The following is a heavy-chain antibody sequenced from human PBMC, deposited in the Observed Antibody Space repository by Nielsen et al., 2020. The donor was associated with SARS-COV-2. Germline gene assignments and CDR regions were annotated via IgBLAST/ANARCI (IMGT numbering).Heavy chain of an antibody. D-gene: IGHD3-3*01. J-gene: IGHJ4*02. Sequence: ESLKISCAASGFTFSSYWMSWVRQAPGKGLEWVGEIYHSGTTNYNPSLKSRVTISVDRSKNQFSLKLSSATAADTAMYYCARGRQGFMEWSLDYWGLGTLVTASS. V-gene: IGHV4/OR15-8*01. CDR2: IYHSGTT. CDR1: GFTFSSYW. CDR3: ARGRQGFMEWSLDY.